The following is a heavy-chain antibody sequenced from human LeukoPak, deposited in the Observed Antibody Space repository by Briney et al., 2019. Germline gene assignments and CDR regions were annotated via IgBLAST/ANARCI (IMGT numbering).Heavy chain of an antibody. CDR3: ARVAYYYDSSGYYGGGGIDY. J-gene: IGHJ4*02. CDR2: ISSSGSTI. CDR1: GFTFSSYE. V-gene: IGHV3-48*03. D-gene: IGHD3-22*01. Sequence: GGSLRLSCAASGFTFSSYEMNWVRQAPGKGLEWVSYISSSGSTIDYADSVKGRFTISRDNAKNSLYLQMNSLRAEDTAVYYCARVAYYYDSSGYYGGGGIDYWGQGTLVTVSS.